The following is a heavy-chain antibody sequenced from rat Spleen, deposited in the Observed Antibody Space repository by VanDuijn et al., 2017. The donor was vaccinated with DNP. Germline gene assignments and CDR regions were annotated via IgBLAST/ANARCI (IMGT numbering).Heavy chain of an antibody. V-gene: IGHV5-22*01. J-gene: IGHJ2*01. CDR1: GFTFSDYY. CDR2: ISYDGGST. Sequence: EVQLVESGGGLVQPGRSLKLSCAASGFTFSDYYMAWVRQAPTKGLEWVAYISYDGGSTSYGDSVKGRFTISRDNAKSTLYLQMNSLRSEDMATYYCARRGLSHFDYWGHGVMVTVSS. CDR3: ARRGLSHFDY.